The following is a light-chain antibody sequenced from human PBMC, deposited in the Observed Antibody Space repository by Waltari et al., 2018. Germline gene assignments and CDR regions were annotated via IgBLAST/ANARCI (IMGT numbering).Light chain of an antibody. Sequence: QSALTQPASVSGSPGQSITISCTGTSSDVGGYNYVSWYQQHPGKVPKLLIFDVNKRPSGGSKRFACSKSGNTASLTISGLPAEDESDYYCCSFTSRSTWVFGGGTKLTVL. V-gene: IGLV2-14*01. J-gene: IGLJ3*02. CDR3: CSFTSRSTWV. CDR2: DVN. CDR1: SSDVGGYNY.